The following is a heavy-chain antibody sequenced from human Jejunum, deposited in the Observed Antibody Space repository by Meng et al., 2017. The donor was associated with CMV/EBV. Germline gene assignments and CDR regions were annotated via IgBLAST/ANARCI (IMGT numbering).Heavy chain of an antibody. CDR1: FSSVG. Sequence: FSSVGMHWVRQAPGKGLEWVAFTRYDGENKYYPDSVKGRFTISKDNSKNMLYLQMTNLRVEDTALYYCVQDSTGYYYDSSAYFNSWGQGTLVTVSS. CDR3: VQDSTGYYYDSSAYFNS. CDR2: TRYDGENK. D-gene: IGHD3-22*01. V-gene: IGHV3-30*02. J-gene: IGHJ5*01.